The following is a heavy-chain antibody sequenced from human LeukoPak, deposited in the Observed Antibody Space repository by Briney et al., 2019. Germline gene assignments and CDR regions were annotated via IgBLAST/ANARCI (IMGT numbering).Heavy chain of an antibody. V-gene: IGHV3-23*01. D-gene: IGHD2-15*01. CDR1: GFTFSTYA. Sequence: KPGGSLRLSCAASGFTFSTYAMSWVRQAPGKGLEWVSAIGGSGGSTYYADSVKGRFTISRDNSKNTLYLQMNSLRAEDTAVYYCAREYCSGGSCYSQGDAFDIWGQGTMVTVSS. J-gene: IGHJ3*02. CDR3: AREYCSGGSCYSQGDAFDI. CDR2: IGGSGGST.